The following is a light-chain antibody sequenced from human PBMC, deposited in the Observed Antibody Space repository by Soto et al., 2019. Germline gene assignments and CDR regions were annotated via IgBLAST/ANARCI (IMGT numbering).Light chain of an antibody. J-gene: IGKJ5*01. CDR3: QQYNNWPPIT. Sequence: EIVMTQSPATLSVSLGERATLSCRASQSVTSNLAWYQQKPGQAPRLLIYDASTRATGIPARFSGSGSGTEFTLTISSLQSEDFALYSCQQYNNWPPITFGQGTRLEI. CDR2: DAS. V-gene: IGKV3-15*01. CDR1: QSVTSN.